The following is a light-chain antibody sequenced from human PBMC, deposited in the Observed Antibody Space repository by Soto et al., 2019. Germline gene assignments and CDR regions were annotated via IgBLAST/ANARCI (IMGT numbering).Light chain of an antibody. J-gene: IGKJ1*01. CDR2: AAS. CDR3: QQTYVVPPWT. CDR1: QYISTY. V-gene: IGKV1-39*01. Sequence: DIQMTQSPTSLSASVGDRVTISCRASQYISTYLHWYQQKPGKSPRLLISAASSVQSGVPPRFSGTGSGTSFVLTISSLRPEDIATYYCQQTYVVPPWTFGRGTSVEIK.